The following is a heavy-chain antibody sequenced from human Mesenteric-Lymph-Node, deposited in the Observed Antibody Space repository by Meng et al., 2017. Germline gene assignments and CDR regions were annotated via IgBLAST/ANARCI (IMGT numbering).Heavy chain of an antibody. CDR2: MYHSGDT. CDR3: ARDGYYYDYTDF. J-gene: IGHJ4*02. CDR1: GYSISSGYY. Sequence: GSLRLSCNVSGYSISSGYYWGWIRQPPGKGREWIGNMYHSGDTYYNPSLKSRVAMSADTSRNQFSLKLSSVTAADTAVYYCARDGYYYDYTDFWGQGTLVTVS. V-gene: IGHV4-38-2*02. D-gene: IGHD3-22*01.